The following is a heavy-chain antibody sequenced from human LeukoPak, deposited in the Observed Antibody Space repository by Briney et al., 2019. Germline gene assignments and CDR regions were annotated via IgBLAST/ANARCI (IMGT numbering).Heavy chain of an antibody. V-gene: IGHV1-18*01. Sequence: ASVKASCKASGYTFTSYGISWVRQAPGQGLEWMGWISAYNGNTNYAQKLQGRVTMTTDTSTSTAYMELRSLRSDDTAVYYCARDGAIAVAGTGDYFDYWGQGTLVTVSS. CDR3: ARDGAIAVAGTGDYFDY. J-gene: IGHJ4*02. CDR1: GYTFTSYG. D-gene: IGHD6-19*01. CDR2: ISAYNGNT.